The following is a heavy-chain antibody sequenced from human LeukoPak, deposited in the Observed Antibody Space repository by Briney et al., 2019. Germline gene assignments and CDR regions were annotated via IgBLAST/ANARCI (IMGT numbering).Heavy chain of an antibody. CDR3: TTLPLYDTTFPDY. D-gene: IGHD1-1*01. Sequence: GGSLRLSCAASGFTFSSYSMNWVRQAPGKGLEWVSSISSSSSYIYYADSVKGRFTISRDNAKNSLYLQMNSLKTEDTAVYFCTTLPLYDTTFPDYWGQGTLVTVSP. CDR1: GFTFSSYS. V-gene: IGHV3-21*03. CDR2: ISSSSSYI. J-gene: IGHJ4*02.